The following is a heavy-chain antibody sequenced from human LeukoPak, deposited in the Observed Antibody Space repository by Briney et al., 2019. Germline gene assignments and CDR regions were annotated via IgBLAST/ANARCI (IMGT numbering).Heavy chain of an antibody. D-gene: IGHD6-13*01. CDR1: GGSFSGYY. CDR2: INPSRNT. Sequence: SETLSLTCAVFGGSFSGYYWNWIRQPPGKGLEWIGQINPSRNTNYNPSLKSRVTISVDTSKNQFSLKLSSVTAADTAVYYCARAYSSSWYFNWFDPWGQGTLVTVSS. V-gene: IGHV4-34*01. CDR3: ARAYSSSWYFNWFDP. J-gene: IGHJ5*02.